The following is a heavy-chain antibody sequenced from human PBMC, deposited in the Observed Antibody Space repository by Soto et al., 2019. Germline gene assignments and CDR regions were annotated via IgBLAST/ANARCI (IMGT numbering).Heavy chain of an antibody. CDR3: AKEYEYSSGWERIDY. CDR1: GFTFSTYN. Sequence: PGGSLRLSCATSGFTFSTYNMNWVRQAPGKGLEWVSYISSSSNTIFYAASVKGRFTISRDNVMNSLYLQMNSLRDEDTAVYYCAKEYEYSSGWERIDYWGQGTLVTVSS. D-gene: IGHD6-19*01. CDR2: ISSSSNTI. J-gene: IGHJ4*02. V-gene: IGHV3-48*02.